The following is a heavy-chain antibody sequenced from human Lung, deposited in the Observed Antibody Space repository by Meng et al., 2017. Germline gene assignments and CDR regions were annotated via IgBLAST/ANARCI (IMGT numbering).Heavy chain of an antibody. J-gene: IGHJ4*02. V-gene: IGHV3-74*01. CDR2: IHTDGSST. CDR3: GRSDGYIRD. Sequence: EGQLAESGGVLVQPGVSLRLSCAALGFTLSTYWMHWARQAAGKGLVWISHIHTDGSSTNYADSVKGRFTISRDNAKNTLYLQMNSLRAEDTAVYYCGRSDGYIRDWGQGTLVTVSS. D-gene: IGHD5-24*01. CDR1: GFTLSTYW.